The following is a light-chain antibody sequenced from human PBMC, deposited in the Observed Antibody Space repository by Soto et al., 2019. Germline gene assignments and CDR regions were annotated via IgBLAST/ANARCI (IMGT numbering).Light chain of an antibody. J-gene: IGKJ1*01. CDR1: QSVSSSY. CDR3: QQYGSSPLT. CDR2: GAS. Sequence: EIVLTQSPGTLSLSPGERATLSCRASQSVSSSYLAWYQQKPGQAPRLLIYGASSRATGIPDRFSGSGSGTSFSLNISRLEPEDFAVYYCQQYGSSPLTFGQGTKVEIK. V-gene: IGKV3-20*01.